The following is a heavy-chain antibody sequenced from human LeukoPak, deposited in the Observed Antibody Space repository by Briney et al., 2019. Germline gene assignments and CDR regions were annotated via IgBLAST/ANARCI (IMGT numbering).Heavy chain of an antibody. CDR1: GYTFTSYA. V-gene: IGHV1-46*01. Sequence: GASVKVSCKASGYTFTSYAMNWVRQAPGQGLEWMGIINPSGGSTSYAQKFQGRVTMTRDMSTSTDYMELSSLRSEDTAVYYCARDNSVEDTAWWFDPGDREPWSPSPQ. J-gene: IGHJ5*02. D-gene: IGHD4-23*01. CDR2: INPSGGST. CDR3: ARDNSVEDTAWWFDP.